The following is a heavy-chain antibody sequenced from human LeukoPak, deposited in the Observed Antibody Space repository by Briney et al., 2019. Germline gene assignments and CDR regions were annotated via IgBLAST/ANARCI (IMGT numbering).Heavy chain of an antibody. CDR2: ISGSGGST. D-gene: IGHD5-18*01. CDR3: AKDLEYSYGFSWFDP. CDR1: GFTFSSYA. Sequence: HTGGSLRLSCAASGFTFSSYAMSWVRQAPGKGLEWVSAISGSGGSTYYADSVKGRFTISRDNSKNTLYLQMNSLRAEDTAVYYCAKDLEYSYGFSWFDPWGQGTLVTVSS. J-gene: IGHJ5*02. V-gene: IGHV3-23*01.